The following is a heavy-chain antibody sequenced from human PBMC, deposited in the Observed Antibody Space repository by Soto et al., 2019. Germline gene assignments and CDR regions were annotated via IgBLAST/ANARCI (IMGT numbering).Heavy chain of an antibody. V-gene: IGHV5-51*01. J-gene: IGHJ6*02. CDR3: ATVKGDWYLGYYYFGMDV. CDR2: IYPGDSDT. Sequence: GESLKISCKGSGYSFTSYWIGWVRQMPGKGLERMGIIYPGDSDTRYSPSFQGQVTISADMSIIAAYLQWSSLNASDTAMYYCATVKGDWYLGYYYFGMDVWGQGTTVTVSS. D-gene: IGHD3-9*01. CDR1: GYSFTSYW.